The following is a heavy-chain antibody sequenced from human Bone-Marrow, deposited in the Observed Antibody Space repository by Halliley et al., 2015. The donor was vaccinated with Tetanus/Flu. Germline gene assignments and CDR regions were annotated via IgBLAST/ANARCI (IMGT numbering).Heavy chain of an antibody. J-gene: IGHJ4*02. D-gene: IGHD3-9*01. CDR3: ARHEFDILTGQAFDY. Sequence: IDPGDSYNNYSPSFQGHVTISLDKSINTAYLQWSSLKASDSAMYYCARHEFDILTGQAFDYWGQGTLVTVSS. V-gene: IGHV5-10-1*01. CDR2: IDPGDSYN.